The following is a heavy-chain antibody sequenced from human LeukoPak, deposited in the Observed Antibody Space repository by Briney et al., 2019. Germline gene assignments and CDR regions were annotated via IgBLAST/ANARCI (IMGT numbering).Heavy chain of an antibody. CDR1: GFTFSTYW. D-gene: IGHD2-15*01. V-gene: IGHV3-7*01. CDR2: IKQDGSET. CDR3: AREAGYSYYYYGMDV. Sequence: PGGSLRLSCAASGFTFSTYWMTWVRQAPGKGLEWVANIKQDGSETYYVDSVKGRFTISRDNAKNSLYLQMNSLRAEDTAVYYCAREAGYSYYYYGMDVWGRGTTVTVSS. J-gene: IGHJ6*02.